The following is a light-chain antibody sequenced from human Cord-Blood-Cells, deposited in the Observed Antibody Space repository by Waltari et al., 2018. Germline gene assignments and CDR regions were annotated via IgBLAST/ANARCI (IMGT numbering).Light chain of an antibody. CDR1: SSDDGGYNY. J-gene: IGLJ3*02. CDR2: EVS. CDR3: SSYAGSNNLV. Sequence: QSALTQPPSASGSPGQSVTISCTGTSSDDGGYNYVSWYQQHPGKAPKLMIYEVSKRPSGVPDRCSGSKACNTASLTVAELQAEDEADYYCSSYAGSNNLVFGGGPKQTVL. V-gene: IGLV2-8*01.